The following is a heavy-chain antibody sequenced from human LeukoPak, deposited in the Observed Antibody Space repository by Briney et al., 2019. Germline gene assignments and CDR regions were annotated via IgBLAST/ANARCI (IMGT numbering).Heavy chain of an antibody. V-gene: IGHV1-2*06. CDR1: GYTFTSYA. CDR3: ARDPRIAVAGKYFDY. D-gene: IGHD6-19*01. J-gene: IGHJ4*02. CDR2: INPNSGGT. Sequence: ASVKVSCKASGYTFTSYAMHWVRQAPGQGLEWMGRINPNSGGTNYAQQFQGRVTMTRDTSISTAYMELSRLTSDDTAVYYCARDPRIAVAGKYFDYWGRGTLVTVSS.